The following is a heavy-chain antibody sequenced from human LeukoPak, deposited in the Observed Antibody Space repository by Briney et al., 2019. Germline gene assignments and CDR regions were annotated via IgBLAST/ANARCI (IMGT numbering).Heavy chain of an antibody. Sequence: SETLSLTCAVYGGSFSGYYWSWIRQPPGKGLEWIGEISHSGSTNYNPSLKSRVTISVDTSKNQFSLKLSSVTAADTAVYYCAREAIYYGSGSYYLSPAYYYMDVWGKGTTVTVSS. V-gene: IGHV4-34*01. CDR1: GGSFSGYY. D-gene: IGHD3-10*01. CDR2: ISHSGST. J-gene: IGHJ6*03. CDR3: AREAIYYGSGSYYLSPAYYYMDV.